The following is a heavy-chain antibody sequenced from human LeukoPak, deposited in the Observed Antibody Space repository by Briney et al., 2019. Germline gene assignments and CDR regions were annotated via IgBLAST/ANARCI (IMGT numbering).Heavy chain of an antibody. V-gene: IGHV3-7*04. CDR1: GFTFSSYW. J-gene: IGHJ4*02. D-gene: IGHD3-9*01. Sequence: GGSLRLSCAASGFTFSSYWMSWVRQAPGKGLEWVANIKQDGSEKYYVDSVKGRFTISRDNAKNSLYLQMNSLRAEDTAVYYCARGGTYYDILTGYYTAWYFDYWDQGTLVTVSS. CDR2: IKQDGSEK. CDR3: ARGGTYYDILTGYYTAWYFDY.